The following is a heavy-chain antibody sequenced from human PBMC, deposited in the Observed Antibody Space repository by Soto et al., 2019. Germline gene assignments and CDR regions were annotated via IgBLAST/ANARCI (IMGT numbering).Heavy chain of an antibody. CDR2: IGGSGSST. Sequence: EVQLLESGGGLVQPGGSLRLSCAASGFTFSSNAMSWVRQAPGKGLEWVSGIGGSGSSTYYADSVKGRFTISRDNSKNTLYVQMNSLRAEDTAVYYRAKDRGWPASTIRGWDYWGQGTLVTVSS. J-gene: IGHJ4*02. CDR3: AKDRGWPASTIRGWDY. D-gene: IGHD1-26*01. V-gene: IGHV3-23*01. CDR1: GFTFSSNA.